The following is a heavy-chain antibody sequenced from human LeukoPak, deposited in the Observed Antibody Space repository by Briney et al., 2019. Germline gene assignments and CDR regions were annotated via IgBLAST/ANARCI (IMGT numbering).Heavy chain of an antibody. Sequence: ASVKVFCKASGYIFTGYYMLWVRQAPGQGLEWMGRINPNSCGTNYAQKFQGRDTRPSSSSIGTAYMELSRLRSDDTAVYYCARVRDVAARPYWGQGTLVTVSS. CDR1: GYIFTGYY. CDR3: ARVRDVAARPY. J-gene: IGHJ4*02. CDR2: INPNSCGT. V-gene: IGHV1-2*06. D-gene: IGHD6-6*01.